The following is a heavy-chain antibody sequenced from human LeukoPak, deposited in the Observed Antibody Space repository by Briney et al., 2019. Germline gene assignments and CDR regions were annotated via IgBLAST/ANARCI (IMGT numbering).Heavy chain of an antibody. D-gene: IGHD3-22*01. CDR1: GFTFSSYW. CDR3: ARDFRSYYYDSSGYTDY. J-gene: IGHJ4*02. CDR2: IKQDGSEK. Sequence: GGSLRLSCAASGFTFSSYWMSWVRQAPGKGLEWVANIKQDGSEKYYVDSVKGRFTISRDNAKNSLYLQMNSLRAGDTAVYYCARDFRSYYYDSSGYTDYWGQGTLVTVSS. V-gene: IGHV3-7*01.